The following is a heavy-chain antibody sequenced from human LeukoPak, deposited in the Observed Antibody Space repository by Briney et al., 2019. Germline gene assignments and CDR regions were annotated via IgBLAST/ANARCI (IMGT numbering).Heavy chain of an antibody. J-gene: IGHJ4*02. Sequence: GGSLRLSCAASGFTFSSCGMTWVRQAPGKGLEWASSISGSDDGTYYADSVQGRFTISRDNSKNTLYLQMNSLRAEDTAVYYCAKRGPIYSSSPGNYFDYWGQGTLVTVSS. CDR3: AKRGPIYSSSPGNYFDY. CDR1: GFTFSSCG. D-gene: IGHD6-6*01. CDR2: ISGSDDGT. V-gene: IGHV3-23*01.